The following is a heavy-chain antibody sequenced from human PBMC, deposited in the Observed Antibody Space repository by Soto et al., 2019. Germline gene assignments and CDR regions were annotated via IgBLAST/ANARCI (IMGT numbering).Heavy chain of an antibody. Sequence: QVQLQESGPGLVKPSQTLSLTCTVSGGSISSGDYYWSWIRQPPGKGLEWIGYIYYSGSTYYNPSLKSRVTMAVDTSKNQFSLKLSSVTAADTAVYYCAARGTTTYGRGGSGYARGFGYWGQGTLVTVSS. J-gene: IGHJ4*02. CDR1: GGSISSGDYY. V-gene: IGHV4-30-4*01. CDR3: AARGTTTYGRGGSGYARGFGY. D-gene: IGHD2-15*01. CDR2: IYYSGST.